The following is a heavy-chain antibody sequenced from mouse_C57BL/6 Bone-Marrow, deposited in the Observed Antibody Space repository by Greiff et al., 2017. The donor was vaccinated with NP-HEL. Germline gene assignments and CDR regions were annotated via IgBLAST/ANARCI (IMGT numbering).Heavy chain of an antibody. CDR2: ISSGSSTI. Sequence: EVHLVESGGGLVKPGGSLKLSCAASGFTFSDYGMHWVRQAPEKGLEWVAYISSGSSTIYYADTVKGRFTISRDNAKNTLFLQMTSLRSEDTAMYYCAGRDSSGYVNAMDYWGQGTSVTVSS. CDR1: GFTFSDYG. D-gene: IGHD3-2*02. CDR3: AGRDSSGYVNAMDY. V-gene: IGHV5-17*01. J-gene: IGHJ4*01.